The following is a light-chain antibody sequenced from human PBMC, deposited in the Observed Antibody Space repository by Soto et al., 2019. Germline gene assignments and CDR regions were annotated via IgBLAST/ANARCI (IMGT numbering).Light chain of an antibody. V-gene: IGLV4-60*02. CDR2: LEGSGSY. Sequence: QSVLTQSSSASASLGSSVKLTCTLNSGHSSYIIAWHQQQPGKAPRYLMKLEGSGSYNKGSGVPDRFSGSCSEADRYFTIGHHAFEEAAYYYCETRDSSFNWVFGGGTKLTVL. CDR3: ETRDSSFNWV. CDR1: SGHSSYI. J-gene: IGLJ3*02.